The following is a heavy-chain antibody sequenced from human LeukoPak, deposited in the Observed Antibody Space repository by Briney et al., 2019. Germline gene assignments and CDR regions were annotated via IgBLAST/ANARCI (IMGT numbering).Heavy chain of an antibody. CDR3: ARNPKRGYNWFDP. D-gene: IGHD3-10*01. Sequence: SETLSLTCTVSGGSISSYYWSWIRQPPGKGLEWIGYIYYSGSTNYNPSLKSRVTISVDTSKNQFSLKLSSVTAADTAVYYCARNPKRGYNWFDPWGQGTLVTVSS. CDR1: GGSISSYY. J-gene: IGHJ5*02. V-gene: IGHV4-59*01. CDR2: IYYSGST.